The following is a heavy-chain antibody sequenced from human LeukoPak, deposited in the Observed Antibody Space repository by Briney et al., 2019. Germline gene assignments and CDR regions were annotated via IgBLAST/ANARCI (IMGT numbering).Heavy chain of an antibody. Sequence: GGSLRLSCEASGFTFSSHWMHWVRPAPGKGLVWVSRINSDGSSTSYADSVKGRFTISRDNAKNTVYLQMNSLRAEDSAEYYCARALASGATYWGQGTLVTVSS. D-gene: IGHD6-13*01. CDR3: ARALASGATY. J-gene: IGHJ4*02. V-gene: IGHV3-74*01. CDR2: INSDGSST. CDR1: GFTFSSHW.